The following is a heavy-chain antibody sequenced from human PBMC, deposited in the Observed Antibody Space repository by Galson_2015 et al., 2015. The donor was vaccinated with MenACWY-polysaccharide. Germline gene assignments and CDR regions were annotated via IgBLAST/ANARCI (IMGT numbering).Heavy chain of an antibody. CDR1: GFTFSNFW. J-gene: IGHJ4*02. CDR3: ARERWVRGVFFDQ. V-gene: IGHV3-7*01. D-gene: IGHD3-10*01. Sequence: SLRLSCAASGFTFSNFWISWVRQAPGKELEWMASIKQDGSEKYLVDSVKGRFTISRDNAENSLFLQMNSLRAEDTAVYYCARERWVRGVFFDQWGQGTLVTVSS. CDR2: IKQDGSEK.